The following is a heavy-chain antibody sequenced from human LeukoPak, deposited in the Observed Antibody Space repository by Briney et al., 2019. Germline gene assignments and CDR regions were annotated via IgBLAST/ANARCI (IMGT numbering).Heavy chain of an antibody. CDR2: IDPTGYNT. D-gene: IGHD5-24*01. CDR1: GYIFNDYY. V-gene: IGHV3-11*01. J-gene: IGHJ4*02. Sequence: GGSLRLSCGAFGYIFNDYYMTWFSQAPGKAPEWLALIDPTGYNTYYAGSVKGRFTISRDNARNSLYLQMNGLRVEDTAIYYCTTTGGRDGDFWGQGTLVTVSS. CDR3: TTTGGRDGDF.